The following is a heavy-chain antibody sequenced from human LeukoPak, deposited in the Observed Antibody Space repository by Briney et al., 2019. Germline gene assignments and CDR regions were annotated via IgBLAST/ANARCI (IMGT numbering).Heavy chain of an antibody. D-gene: IGHD3-10*01. CDR3: AKSWFGSGSYYYVFDY. J-gene: IGHJ4*02. Sequence: PGGSLRLSCAASGFTFSSYWMSWVRQAPGKGLEWVANIKQDGSEKYYVDSVKGRFTISRDNAKNSLYLQMNSLRAEDTAVYYCAKSWFGSGSYYYVFDYWGQGTLVTVSS. CDR1: GFTFSSYW. V-gene: IGHV3-7*05. CDR2: IKQDGSEK.